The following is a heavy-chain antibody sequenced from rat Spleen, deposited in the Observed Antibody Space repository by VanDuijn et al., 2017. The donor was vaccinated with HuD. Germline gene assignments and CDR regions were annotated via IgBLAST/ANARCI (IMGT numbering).Heavy chain of an antibody. D-gene: IGHD1-11*01. CDR3: AKEANYGGLMDA. V-gene: IGHV5-7*01. J-gene: IGHJ4*01. CDR1: GFTFSDYN. CDR2: ISYDGIST. Sequence: EVQLVESGGGLVQPGRSLKVSCAASGFTFSDYNMAWVRQAPKKGLEWVATISYDGISTYYRDSVKGRFTISRDNAKSTLFLQINSLRSEDTATYYCAKEANYGGLMDAWGQGASVTVSS.